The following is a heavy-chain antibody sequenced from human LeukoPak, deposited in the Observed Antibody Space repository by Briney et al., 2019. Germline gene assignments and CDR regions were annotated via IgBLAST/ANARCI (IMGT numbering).Heavy chain of an antibody. D-gene: IGHD4-11*01. Sequence: GRSLRLSCAASGFTFSSYAMHWVRQAPGKGLEWVAVISYDGSNKYYADSVKGRFTISRGNSKNTLYLQMNSLRAEDTAVYYCASRSESMTTVDYWGQGTLVTVSS. CDR3: ASRSESMTTVDY. V-gene: IGHV3-30-3*01. J-gene: IGHJ4*02. CDR2: ISYDGSNK. CDR1: GFTFSSYA.